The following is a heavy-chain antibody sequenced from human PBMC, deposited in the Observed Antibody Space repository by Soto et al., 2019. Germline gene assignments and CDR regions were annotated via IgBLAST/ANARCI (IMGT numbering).Heavy chain of an antibody. D-gene: IGHD2-2*02. J-gene: IGHJ6*02. CDR2: IFYSGST. CDR1: GGSVSSYY. CDR3: TVHALIPILQDCMDV. V-gene: IGHV4-59*02. Sequence: PSETLSLSCTVSGGSVSSYYWSWIRQPPGKGLEWLGYIFYSGSTMYNPSVRSRVTISVDTSKNQFSLRLSSVTAADTAVYYCTVHALIPILQDCMDVWGQGTTVTVSS.